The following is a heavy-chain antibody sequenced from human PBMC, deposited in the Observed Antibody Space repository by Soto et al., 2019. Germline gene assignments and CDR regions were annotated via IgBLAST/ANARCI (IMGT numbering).Heavy chain of an antibody. D-gene: IGHD3-3*01. CDR1: GGSMSSYY. CDR3: ARGQRFSDWFDP. Sequence: QVHLQQSGPGLVNPSETLSLTCTVSGGSMSSYYWTWIRQPAGKGREWIGRVYSSGGTHYNPSLKSRVTISLDTSKNQFSLRLLSVTDADTAVYYCARGQRFSDWFDPWGQGTLVTVSS. V-gene: IGHV4-4*07. CDR2: VYSSGGT. J-gene: IGHJ5*02.